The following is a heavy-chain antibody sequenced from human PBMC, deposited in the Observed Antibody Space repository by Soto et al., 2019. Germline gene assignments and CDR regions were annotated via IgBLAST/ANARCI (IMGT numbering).Heavy chain of an antibody. V-gene: IGHV4-59*01. Sequence: SETLSLTCTVSGDSISNYHWSWIRQPPGKGLEWIGYGYYSGSTNYNPSLKSRVTISVDTSKNQFSLKLSSVTAADTAVYYCARGYYYYPNWGQGTLVTVYS. CDR2: GYYSGST. CDR1: GDSISNYH. D-gene: IGHD3-22*01. CDR3: ARGYYYYPN. J-gene: IGHJ4*02.